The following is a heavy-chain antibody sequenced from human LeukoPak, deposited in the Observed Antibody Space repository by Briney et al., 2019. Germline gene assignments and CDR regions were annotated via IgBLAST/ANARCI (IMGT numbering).Heavy chain of an antibody. CDR1: EFSVGSNY. CDR2: IKQDGGEK. J-gene: IGHJ6*03. CDR3: ARAEGDYYYYFYMDV. V-gene: IGHV3-7*01. Sequence: GGSLRLSCAASEFSVGSNYMSWVRQAPGKGLEWVANIKQDGGEKYYVDSVKGRFTTSRDNGKNSLYLQMNSLRAEDTAVYYCARAEGDYYYYFYMDVWGKGTTVTVSS.